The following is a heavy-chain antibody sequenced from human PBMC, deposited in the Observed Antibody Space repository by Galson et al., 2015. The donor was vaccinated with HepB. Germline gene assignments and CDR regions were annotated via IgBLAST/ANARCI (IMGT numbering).Heavy chain of an antibody. CDR3: AKEGGSGWLYYYYYGMDV. Sequence: LRLSCAASGFTFSSYGMHWVRQAPGKGLEWVAVISYDGSNKYYADSVKGRFTISRDNSKNTLYLQMNSLRAEDTAVYYCAKEGGSGWLYYYYYGMDVWGQGTTVTVSS. J-gene: IGHJ6*02. D-gene: IGHD6-19*01. CDR1: GFTFSSYG. CDR2: ISYDGSNK. V-gene: IGHV3-30*18.